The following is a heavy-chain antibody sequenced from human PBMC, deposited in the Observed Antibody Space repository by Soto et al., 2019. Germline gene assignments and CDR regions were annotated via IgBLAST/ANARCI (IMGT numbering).Heavy chain of an antibody. J-gene: IGHJ4*02. CDR3: ARLITDGADY. D-gene: IGHD3-16*01. CDR1: GFTFSSYG. CDR2: IWYDGSNK. Sequence: QVQLVESGGGVVQPGRSLRLSCAASGFTFSSYGMHWVRQAPGKGLEWVAVIWYDGSNKYYADSVKGRFTISRDNSKNALYLQMNSRRAEDTAVYYCARLITDGADYWGQGTLVTVSS. V-gene: IGHV3-33*01.